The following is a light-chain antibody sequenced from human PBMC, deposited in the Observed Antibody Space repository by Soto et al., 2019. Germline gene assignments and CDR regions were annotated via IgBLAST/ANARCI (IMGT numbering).Light chain of an antibody. V-gene: IGKV3-11*01. CDR2: DAS. CDR3: QHRINWPLT. J-gene: IGKJ4*01. CDR1: QSVDSY. Sequence: IVLTQSPATLSLSPGERATLSCRASQSVDSYLAWYQQKPGQAPRLLNYDASNRATGIPARFSGSGSGTDFTLTIGSLEPEDFAVYYCQHRINWPLTFGGGTKVEIK.